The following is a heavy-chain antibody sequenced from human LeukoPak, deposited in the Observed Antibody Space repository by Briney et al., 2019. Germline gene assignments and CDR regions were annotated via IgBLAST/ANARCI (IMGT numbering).Heavy chain of an antibody. Sequence: GGSLRLSCAASGFTFSSYSMNWVRQAPGKGLEWVSSISSSSSYIYYADSVKGRFTISRDNSKNTLYLQMNSLRAEDTAVYYCANEEEWLLVYWGQGTLVTVSS. CDR1: GFTFSSYS. CDR3: ANEEEWLLVY. J-gene: IGHJ4*02. D-gene: IGHD3-3*01. V-gene: IGHV3-21*04. CDR2: ISSSSSYI.